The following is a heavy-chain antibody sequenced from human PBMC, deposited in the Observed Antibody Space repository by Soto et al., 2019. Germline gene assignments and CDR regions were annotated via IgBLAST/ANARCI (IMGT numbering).Heavy chain of an antibody. Sequence: QMQLQESGPGLVKPSETLSLTCAVSSASIISEQRWSWVRQPPGKGLEWIGEIHHSGSTNNNSSLRSRVTMSVDKSKNQFSLNLNSETAADTAVYYCARSFGWYAIDQWGQGTLVIVSS. CDR2: IHHSGST. V-gene: IGHV4-4*02. D-gene: IGHD6-19*01. J-gene: IGHJ4*02. CDR1: SASIISEQR. CDR3: ARSFGWYAIDQ.